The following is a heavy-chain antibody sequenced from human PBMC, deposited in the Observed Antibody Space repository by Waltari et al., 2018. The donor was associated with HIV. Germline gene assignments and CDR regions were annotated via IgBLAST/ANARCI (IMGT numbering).Heavy chain of an antibody. CDR3: ARGDCSSTSCYTPYYYYGMDV. D-gene: IGHD2-2*01. J-gene: IGHJ6*02. CDR2: ISAYNGNT. CDR1: GYTFTSYG. Sequence: QVQLVQSGAEVKKPGASVKVSCTASGYTFTSYGISWVRQAPGQGLEWMGWISAYNGNTNYAQKLQGRVTMTTDTSTSTAYMELRSLRSDDTAVYYCARGDCSSTSCYTPYYYYGMDVWGQGTTVTVSS. V-gene: IGHV1-18*01.